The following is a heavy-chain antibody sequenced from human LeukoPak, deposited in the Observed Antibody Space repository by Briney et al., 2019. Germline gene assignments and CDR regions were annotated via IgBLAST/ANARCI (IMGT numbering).Heavy chain of an antibody. V-gene: IGHV1-18*01. J-gene: IGHJ6*02. Sequence: ASVKVSCKASGYTFTSYGISWVRQAPGQGLEWMGWISAYNGNTNYAQKLQGRVTMTTDTSTSTAYMELRSLRSDDTAVYCCARDPGVLRFLEWFPTMDVWGQGTTVTVSS. CDR1: GYTFTSYG. D-gene: IGHD3-3*01. CDR3: ARDPGVLRFLEWFPTMDV. CDR2: ISAYNGNT.